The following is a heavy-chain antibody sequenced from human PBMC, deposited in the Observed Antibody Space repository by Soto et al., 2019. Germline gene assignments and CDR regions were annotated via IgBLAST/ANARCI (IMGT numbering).Heavy chain of an antibody. CDR1: GGSMNSYF. CDR2: IYYSGST. J-gene: IGHJ4*02. Sequence: SETLAITCSVAGGSMNSYFWSWIRQSPGKVLELIGYIYYSGSTNYNPSLKSRVTISVDTSKNQFPLNRRSVTAADTDVYYCAGWRQLHECLEYWGE. V-gene: IGHV4-59*01. D-gene: IGHD1-1*01. CDR3: AGWRQLHECLEY.